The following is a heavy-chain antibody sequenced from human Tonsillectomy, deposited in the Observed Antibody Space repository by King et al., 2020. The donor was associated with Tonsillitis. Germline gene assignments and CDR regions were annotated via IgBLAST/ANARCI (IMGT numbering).Heavy chain of an antibody. V-gene: IGHV4-39*01. D-gene: IGHD1-26*01. J-gene: IGHJ6*02. CDR2: IYYSGST. CDR1: GGSISSSSYY. CDR3: ARHKWELHHDYYGMDV. Sequence: QLQESGPGLVKPSETLSLTCTVSGGSISSSSYYWGWIRQPPGKGLEWIGSIYYSGSTYYNPSLKSRVTISVDTSKNQFSLKLSSVTAADTAVYYCARHKWELHHDYYGMDVWGQGTTVTVSS.